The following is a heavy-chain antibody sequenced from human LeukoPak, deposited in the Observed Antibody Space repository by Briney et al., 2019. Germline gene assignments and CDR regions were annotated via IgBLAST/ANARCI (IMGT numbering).Heavy chain of an antibody. CDR3: ARDLYGSGSYYSWFDP. D-gene: IGHD3-10*01. Sequence: SETLSLTCTVSGGSISSYYWSWIRQPPGKGLEWIGYIYYSGSTNYNPSLKSRVTISVDTSKNQFSLKLSSVTAADTAVYYCARDLYGSGSYYSWFDPWGQGTLVTVSS. V-gene: IGHV4-59*01. J-gene: IGHJ5*02. CDR1: GGSISSYY. CDR2: IYYSGST.